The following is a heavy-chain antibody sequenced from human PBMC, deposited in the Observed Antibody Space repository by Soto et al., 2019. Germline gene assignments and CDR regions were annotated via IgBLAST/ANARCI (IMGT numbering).Heavy chain of an antibody. D-gene: IGHD3-22*01. CDR1: GFTFSSYG. V-gene: IGHV3-33*01. CDR3: ASNRYYYDSSGYPGGY. CDR2: IWYDGSNK. Sequence: GGSLRLSCAASGFTFSSYGMHWVRQAPGKGLEWVAVIWYDGSNKYYADSVKGRFTISRDNSKNTLYLQMNSLRAEDTAVYYCASNRYYYDSSGYPGGYWGQGTLVTVSS. J-gene: IGHJ4*02.